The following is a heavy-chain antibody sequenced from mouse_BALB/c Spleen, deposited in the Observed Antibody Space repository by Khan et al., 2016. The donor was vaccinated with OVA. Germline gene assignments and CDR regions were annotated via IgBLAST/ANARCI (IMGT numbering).Heavy chain of an antibody. CDR2: ISYSGNT. CDR3: ARVYGGAFDY. J-gene: IGHJ2*01. V-gene: IGHV3-2*02. Sequence: EVQLQESGPGLVKPSQSLSLTCTVTGYSITSDYAWNWIRQFPGNKLEWMGYISYSGNTNYNPSLKSRISITRDTSKNQFFLQLNSVTTEDTATYYCARVYGGAFDYWGKGTTLTVSS. CDR1: GYSITSDYA. D-gene: IGHD2-10*02.